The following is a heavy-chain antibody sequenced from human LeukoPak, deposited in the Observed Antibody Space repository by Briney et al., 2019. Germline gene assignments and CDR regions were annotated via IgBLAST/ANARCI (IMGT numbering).Heavy chain of an antibody. CDR2: ISHSGST. J-gene: IGHJ4*02. D-gene: IGHD3-3*02. CDR1: GYSISSGYY. Sequence: PSETLSLTCTVSGYSISSGYYWGRIRQPPGKGLKWIGSISHSGSTYYNPSLKSRVTISVDTSKNQFSLKLSSLTAADTAVYYCARLRRSRLAEFDYWGQGTLVTVSS. CDR3: ARLRRSRLAEFDY. V-gene: IGHV4-38-2*02.